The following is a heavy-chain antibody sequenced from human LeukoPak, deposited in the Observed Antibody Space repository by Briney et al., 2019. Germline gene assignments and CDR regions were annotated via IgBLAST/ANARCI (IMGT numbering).Heavy chain of an antibody. Sequence: GGSLRLSCAASGFTFSDYYMSWISQAPGRGLEWVSYISSSGIPISYADSVKGRSTTSRDNTKNSLYLQMNSLRAEDTAVYYCARHQHYGMDVWGQGATVTVSS. CDR1: GFTFSDYY. CDR2: ISSSGIPI. V-gene: IGHV3-11*01. J-gene: IGHJ6*02. CDR3: ARHQHYGMDV.